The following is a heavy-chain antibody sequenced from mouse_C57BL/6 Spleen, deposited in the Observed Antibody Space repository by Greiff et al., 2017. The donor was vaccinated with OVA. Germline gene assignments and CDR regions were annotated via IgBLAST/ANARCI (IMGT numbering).Heavy chain of an antibody. V-gene: IGHV1-19*01. CDR2: INPYNGGT. CDR1: GYTFTDYY. D-gene: IGHD1-1*01. J-gene: IGHJ1*03. CDR3: ARGEYYGSKGYFDV. Sequence: EVKLVESGPVLVKPGASVKMSCKASGYTFTDYYMNWVKQSHGKSLEWIGVINPYNGGTSYNQKFKGKATLTVDKSSSTAYMELNSLTSEDSAVYYCARGEYYGSKGYFDVWGTGTTVTVSS.